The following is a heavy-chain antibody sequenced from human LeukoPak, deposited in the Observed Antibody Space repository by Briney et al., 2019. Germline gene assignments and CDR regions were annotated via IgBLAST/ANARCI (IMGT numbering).Heavy chain of an antibody. CDR3: AKDNYDFWSGFGYFDY. V-gene: IGHV3-33*06. Sequence: GGSLRLSCAASGFTFSSYGMHWVRQAPGKGLEWVAVIWYDGSNKYYADSVKGRFTISRDNSKNTLYLQMNSLRAEDTAVYYCAKDNYDFWSGFGYFDYWGQGTLVTVSS. D-gene: IGHD3-3*01. CDR2: IWYDGSNK. CDR1: GFTFSSYG. J-gene: IGHJ4*02.